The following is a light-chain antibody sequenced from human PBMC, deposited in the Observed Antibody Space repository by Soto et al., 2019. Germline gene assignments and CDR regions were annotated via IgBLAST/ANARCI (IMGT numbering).Light chain of an antibody. CDR1: QSIGNY. Sequence: DVQMTQSPSSLSASVGDRVTIACRASQSIGNYLNWYQQKPGEAPKVLIFGASSLRSGVPSRFSGSGYGTDFTLTINNLHPEDSATYYCQQTHAVPLTFGQGTRL. CDR3: QQTHAVPLT. J-gene: IGKJ5*01. CDR2: GAS. V-gene: IGKV1-39*01.